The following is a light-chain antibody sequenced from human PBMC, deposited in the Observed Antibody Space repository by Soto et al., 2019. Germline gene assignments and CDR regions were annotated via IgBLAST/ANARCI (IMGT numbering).Light chain of an antibody. Sequence: IQWTQSPSSLSASVGDRVTITCRASQDIGIYLAWYQQKPGKAPNLLIYAASSLQRGVPSRFSGSGSGTDFTLTIRSLQPEDFATYHCQQLSSYPVTFGHGTKVDIK. V-gene: IGKV1-9*01. CDR3: QQLSSYPVT. CDR2: AAS. J-gene: IGKJ1*01. CDR1: QDIGIY.